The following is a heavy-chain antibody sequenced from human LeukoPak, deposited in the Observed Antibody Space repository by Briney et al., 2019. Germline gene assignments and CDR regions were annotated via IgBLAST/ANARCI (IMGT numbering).Heavy chain of an antibody. CDR1: GFTFSSYA. Sequence: GGSLRLSCAASGFTFSSYAMHWVRQAPGKGLEWVAIIWYDGSNKYYADSVKGRFTISRDNSKNTLFLQMNSLRAEDTAVYYCARDKGVNGWYGDYWGQGTLVTVSS. CDR3: ARDKGVNGWYGDY. J-gene: IGHJ4*02. V-gene: IGHV3-33*08. D-gene: IGHD6-19*01. CDR2: IWYDGSNK.